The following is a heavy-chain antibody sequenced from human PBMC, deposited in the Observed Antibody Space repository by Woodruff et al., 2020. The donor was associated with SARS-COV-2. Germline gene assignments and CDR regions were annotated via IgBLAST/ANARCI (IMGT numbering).Heavy chain of an antibody. CDR3: ARGRGYTMIADY. Sequence: EGLEWMGWISAYNGNTNYAQKLQGRVTMTTDTSTSTAYMELRSLRSDDTAVYYCARGRGYTMIADYWGQGTLVTVSS. V-gene: IGHV1-18*01. J-gene: IGHJ4*02. D-gene: IGHD3-22*01. CDR2: ISAYNGNT.